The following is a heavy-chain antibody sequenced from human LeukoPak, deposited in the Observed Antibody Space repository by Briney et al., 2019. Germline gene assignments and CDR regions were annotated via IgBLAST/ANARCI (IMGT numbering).Heavy chain of an antibody. Sequence: SETLSLTCTVSGGSISSSSYYWGWIRQPPGKGLEWIGSIYYSGSTYYNPSLKSRVTISVDTSKNQFSLKLSSVTAADTAVYYCARGPFFIFDYWGQGTLVTVSS. CDR1: GGSISSSSYY. CDR3: ARGPFFIFDY. CDR2: IYYSGST. J-gene: IGHJ4*02. V-gene: IGHV4-39*01.